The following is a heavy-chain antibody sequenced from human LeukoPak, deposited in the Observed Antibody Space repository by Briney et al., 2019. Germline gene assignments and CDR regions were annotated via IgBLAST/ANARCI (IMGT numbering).Heavy chain of an antibody. CDR3: TRDSGTYNWFDP. D-gene: IGHD1-26*01. J-gene: IGHJ5*02. V-gene: IGHV3-73*01. CDR1: GFTFCGSA. CDR2: IDKKDKGYAT. Sequence: GGSLRHSCVASGFTFCGSAIHSVRPSSGHCLERVGQIDKKDKGYATATSYAASVKGRFTISRDDSINTAYLQMKSLKTEDTALYYCTRDSGTYNWFDPWGQGTLVTVSS.